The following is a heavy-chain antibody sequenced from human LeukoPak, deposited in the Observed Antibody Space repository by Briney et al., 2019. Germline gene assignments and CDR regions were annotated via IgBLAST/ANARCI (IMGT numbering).Heavy chain of an antibody. CDR3: ARAYDFWSGYYLDY. D-gene: IGHD3-3*01. J-gene: IGHJ4*02. V-gene: IGHV4-38-2*01. CDR2: IYHSGST. Sequence: SETLSLTCAVSGYSISSRYYWGWIRQPPGKGLEWIGSIYHSGSTYYNSSLKSRVTISVDTSKNQFSLKLSSVTAADTAVYYCARAYDFWSGYYLDYWGQGTLVTVSS. CDR1: GYSISSRYY.